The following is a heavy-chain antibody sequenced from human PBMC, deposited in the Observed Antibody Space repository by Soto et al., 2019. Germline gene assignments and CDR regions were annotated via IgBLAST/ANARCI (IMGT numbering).Heavy chain of an antibody. J-gene: IGHJ6*02. CDR1: GDSINNYY. CDR2: VYDSGST. Sequence: SETLSLTCTVSGDSINNYYWTWIRQPPGKGLEWIGYVYDSGSTSYNPSLKSRLTISVDTSKNQFSLKLKSVTAADTAMYYCARGTKYYYQGMDVWGQGTTVTVSS. V-gene: IGHV4-59*01. CDR3: ARGTKYYYQGMDV.